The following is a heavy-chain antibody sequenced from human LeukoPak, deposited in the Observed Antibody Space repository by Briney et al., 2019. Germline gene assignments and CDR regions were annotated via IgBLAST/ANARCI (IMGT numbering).Heavy chain of an antibody. J-gene: IGHJ4*02. CDR2: ISSSSSYI. Sequence: PGGSLRLSCAASGFTFSSYSMNWVRQAPGKGLEWVSSISSSSSYIYYADSVKGRFTISRDNAKNSLYLQMNSLRAEDTAVYYCASGTHNHCSGGSCYSRDYWGQGTLVIVSS. D-gene: IGHD2-15*01. CDR1: GFTFSSYS. V-gene: IGHV3-21*01. CDR3: ASGTHNHCSGGSCYSRDY.